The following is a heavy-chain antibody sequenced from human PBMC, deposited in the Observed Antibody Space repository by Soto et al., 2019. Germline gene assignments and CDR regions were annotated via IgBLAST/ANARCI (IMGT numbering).Heavy chain of an antibody. CDR1: GYPVTAYY. Sequence: QLHLVQSGAVVKKPGASVTVSCSASGYPVTAYYMHWVRQAPGRGLEWMGGINPATGAAKYTQTFQGGVPMTRDTPTITVFRELRGLNSEDPAVFSCARGGGVGVAGSAAFDMWGQGTLVTVSS. CDR3: ARGGGVGVAGSAAFDM. CDR2: INPATGAA. J-gene: IGHJ3*02. D-gene: IGHD3-3*01. V-gene: IGHV1-2*02.